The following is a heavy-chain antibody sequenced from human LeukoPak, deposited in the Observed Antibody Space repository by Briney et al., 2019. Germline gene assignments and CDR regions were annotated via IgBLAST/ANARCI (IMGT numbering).Heavy chain of an antibody. CDR3: AGRTSSGSIDY. CDR2: INHSGST. V-gene: IGHV4-34*01. D-gene: IGHD6-19*01. CDR1: GGSFSGYY. J-gene: IGHJ4*02. Sequence: SETLSLTCAVYGGSFSGYYWSWIRQPPGKGLEWIGEINHSGSTNYNPSLKSQVTISVDTSKNQFSLKLSSVTAADTAVYYCAGRTSSGSIDYWGQGTLVTVSS.